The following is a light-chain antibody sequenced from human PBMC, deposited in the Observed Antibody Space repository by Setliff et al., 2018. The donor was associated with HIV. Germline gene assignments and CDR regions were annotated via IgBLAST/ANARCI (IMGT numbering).Light chain of an antibody. CDR2: DVS. V-gene: IGLV2-14*01. CDR3: SSYTGSSTPYV. J-gene: IGLJ1*01. Sequence: QSALTQPASVSGSPGQSITISCSVTSSDVGAYNHVSWFQLHPGKAPKLMIYDVSDRPAGVSNRFSGSRSGNTASLTISGLQAEDEADYFCSSYTGSSTPYVFGTGTKVTVL. CDR1: SSDVGAYNH.